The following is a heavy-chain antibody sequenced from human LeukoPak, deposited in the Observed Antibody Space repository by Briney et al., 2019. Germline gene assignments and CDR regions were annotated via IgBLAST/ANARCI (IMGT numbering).Heavy chain of an antibody. CDR1: GFTFSNFW. CDR2: ISYDGTNK. CDR3: SRGSIVGTILPFDY. D-gene: IGHD2-21*01. Sequence: GGSLTLSCVASGFTFSNFWMSWVRQAPGKGLEWVAGISYDGTNKKYVESVKGRFTISRDNSNNMLYLQMNSLRAEDTAMYYVSRGSIVGTILPFDYWGQGTLVTVSS. V-gene: IGHV3-30*03. J-gene: IGHJ4*02.